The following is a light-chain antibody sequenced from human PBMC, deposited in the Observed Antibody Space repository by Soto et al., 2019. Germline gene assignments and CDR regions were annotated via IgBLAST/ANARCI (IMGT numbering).Light chain of an antibody. CDR1: SSDVGGHNY. V-gene: IGLV2-14*03. CDR3: SSFTSTTSLYV. J-gene: IGLJ1*01. CDR2: EVS. Sequence: QSVLTQPASVSGSPGQSITISCTGTSSDVGGHNYVSWYQQHPGKAPKLMIYEVSNRPAGISNRFSGSKSGNTASLTISGLQAEDEAEYYCSSFTSTTSLYVFGTGTKVTVL.